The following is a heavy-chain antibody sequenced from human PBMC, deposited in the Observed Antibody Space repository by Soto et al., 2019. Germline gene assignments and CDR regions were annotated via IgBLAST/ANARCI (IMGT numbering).Heavy chain of an antibody. CDR2: ISFDGTSE. V-gene: IGHV3-30*03. Sequence: GGSLRLSCAASAFSFHSYGMHWVRQAPGKGLEWVAVISFDGTSEDYGGSVKGRFTISRDNSKNTLYLQMNSLRPEDTAVYYCARSLTYYIDYWGQGTLVTVSS. D-gene: IGHD6-6*01. J-gene: IGHJ4*02. CDR1: AFSFHSYG. CDR3: ARSLTYYIDY.